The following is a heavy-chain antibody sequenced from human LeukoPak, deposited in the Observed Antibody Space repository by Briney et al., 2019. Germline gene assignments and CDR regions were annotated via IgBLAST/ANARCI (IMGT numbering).Heavy chain of an antibody. CDR3: ARDPLRYYYDSSGYSHTGY. CDR2: IIPIFGTA. D-gene: IGHD3-22*01. Sequence: ASVKVSCKASGGTFSSYAISWVRQAPGQGLEWMGGIIPIFGTANYAQKFQGRVTITADESTNTAYMELSSLRSEDTAVYYCARDPLRYYYDSSGYSHTGYWGQGTLVTVSS. CDR1: GGTFSSYA. J-gene: IGHJ4*02. V-gene: IGHV1-69*13.